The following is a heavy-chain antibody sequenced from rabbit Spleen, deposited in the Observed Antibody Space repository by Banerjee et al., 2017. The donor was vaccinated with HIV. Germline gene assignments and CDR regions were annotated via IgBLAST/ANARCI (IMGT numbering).Heavy chain of an antibody. CDR2: IYVGDGKA. CDR1: GFSFSSNYW. CDR3: ARSFDTNGYGIYALKL. D-gene: IGHD6-1*01. J-gene: IGHJ4*01. V-gene: IGHV1S45*01. Sequence: QEQLVESGGDLVQPEGSLTLTCTASGFSFSSNYWICWVRQAPGKGLEGSACIYVGDGKAYYACGVSGRFSISKTPSTTVTLQMTSLTAADTAPYFCARSFDTNGYGIYALKLWGPGTLVTVS.